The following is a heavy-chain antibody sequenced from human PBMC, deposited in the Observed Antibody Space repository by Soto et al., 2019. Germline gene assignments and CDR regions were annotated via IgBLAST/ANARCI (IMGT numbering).Heavy chain of an antibody. V-gene: IGHV3-33*01. D-gene: IGHD6-6*01. CDR3: SRGTSSIAPRPTYGMDV. CDR2: IWYDGSNK. J-gene: IGHJ6*02. Sequence: QPGGSLRLSCAASGFTFSSYGMHWVRQAPGKGLEWVAVIWYDGSNKYYADSVKGRFTISRDNSKNTLYLQMNSLRAEDTAGYYCSRGTSSIAPRPTYGMDVWGQGTTVTVSS. CDR1: GFTFSSYG.